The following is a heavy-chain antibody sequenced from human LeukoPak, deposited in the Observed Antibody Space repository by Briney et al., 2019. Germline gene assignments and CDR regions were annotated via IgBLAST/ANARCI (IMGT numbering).Heavy chain of an antibody. CDR3: AIAGVSGSYLFDY. J-gene: IGHJ4*02. Sequence: SETLSLTCTVSGGFINNYYWSWIRQPAGKGLEWIGRIYTSGSTNYNPSLKSRVTISVDTSKNQFSLKLSSVTAADTAVYYCAIAGVSGSYLFDYWGQGTLVTVSS. V-gene: IGHV4-4*07. D-gene: IGHD1-26*01. CDR1: GGFINNYY. CDR2: IYTSGST.